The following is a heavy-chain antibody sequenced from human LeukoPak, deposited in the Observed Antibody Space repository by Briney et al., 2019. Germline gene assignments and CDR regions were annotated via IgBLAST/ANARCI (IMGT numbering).Heavy chain of an antibody. CDR2: ISGSSGST. Sequence: GGSLRLSCAASGFTFSSYAMSWVRQAPGKGLEWVSSISGSSGSTYYADSVKGLFTISRDNSKNTLDLQMNSLRAEDTAVYYCAKGPRLGELSLSTTHYYFGMDVWGQGTTVTVSS. D-gene: IGHD3-16*02. J-gene: IGHJ6*02. CDR1: GFTFSSYA. V-gene: IGHV3-23*01. CDR3: AKGPRLGELSLSTTHYYFGMDV.